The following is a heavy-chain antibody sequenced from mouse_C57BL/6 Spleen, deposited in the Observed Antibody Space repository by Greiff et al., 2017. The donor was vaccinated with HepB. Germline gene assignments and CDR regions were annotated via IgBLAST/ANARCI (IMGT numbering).Heavy chain of an antibody. Sequence: VQLQQSGPELVKPGASVKISCKASGYAFSSSWMNWVKQRPGKGLEWIGRIYPGDGDTNYNGKFKGKATLTADKSSSTAYMQLSSLTSEDSAVYFCARGGDYYGSLPFDYWGQGTTLTVSS. CDR1: GYAFSSSW. V-gene: IGHV1-82*01. D-gene: IGHD1-1*01. CDR2: IYPGDGDT. CDR3: ARGGDYYGSLPFDY. J-gene: IGHJ2*01.